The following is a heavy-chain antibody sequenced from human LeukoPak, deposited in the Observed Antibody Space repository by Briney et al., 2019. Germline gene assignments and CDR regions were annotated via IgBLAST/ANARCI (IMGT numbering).Heavy chain of an antibody. V-gene: IGHV3-30*18. Sequence: GRALRLSFAASGFTFSSYGMHWVRQAPGKGLGWVAVISYEGSNKYYADSVKGRFNNSRDNSKNTVYLQMISLRGEETAVYYCAKDHSTYDFWSGYSAGWFYPWGQGTVVSVSS. J-gene: IGHJ5*02. CDR2: ISYEGSNK. CDR1: GFTFSSYG. D-gene: IGHD3-3*01. CDR3: AKDHSTYDFWSGYSAGWFYP.